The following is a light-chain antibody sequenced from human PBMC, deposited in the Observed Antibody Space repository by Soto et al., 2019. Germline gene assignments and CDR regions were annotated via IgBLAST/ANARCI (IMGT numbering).Light chain of an antibody. J-gene: IGLJ2*01. CDR2: SNN. CDR3: AAWYDSLNGVV. Sequence: QFALTQPPSASGTPGQRVTISCSGSSSNIGSNTVNWYQQLPGTAPKILIYSNNQRPSGVPDRFSGSKSGTSASPALSGLQSEAEADDYCAAWYDSLNGVVFGGGTKVTVL. V-gene: IGLV1-44*01. CDR1: SSNIGSNT.